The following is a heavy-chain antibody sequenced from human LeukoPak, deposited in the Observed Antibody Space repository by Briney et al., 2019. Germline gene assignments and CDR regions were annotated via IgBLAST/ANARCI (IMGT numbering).Heavy chain of an antibody. Sequence: GGSLRLSCAASGFTFSSYEMNWVRQAPGKGLEWVSYISSSGSTIYYADSVKGRFTISRDNAKNSLYLQMNSLRAEDTAVYYCARVARNLRGFGNRETDYWGQGTLVTVSS. CDR2: ISSSGSTI. CDR1: GFTFSSYE. V-gene: IGHV3-48*03. D-gene: IGHD1-14*01. CDR3: ARVARNLRGFGNRETDY. J-gene: IGHJ4*02.